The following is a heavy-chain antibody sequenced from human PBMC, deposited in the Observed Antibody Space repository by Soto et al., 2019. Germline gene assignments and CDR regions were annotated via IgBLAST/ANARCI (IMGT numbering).Heavy chain of an antibody. V-gene: IGHV1-69*01. CDR3: AHGADCSSTSFYGTRTDYSYGMDV. J-gene: IGHJ6*02. CDR1: GGTFSSYA. Sequence: QVQLVQSGAEVKKPGSSVKVSCKASGGTFSSYAISWVRQAPGQGLEWMGGIIHIFGTANYAQKFQGRVTITADESTSTAYMELSSLRSEDTAVYYCAHGADCSSTSFYGTRTDYSYGMDVWGQGTTVTVSS. CDR2: IIHIFGTA. D-gene: IGHD2-2*01.